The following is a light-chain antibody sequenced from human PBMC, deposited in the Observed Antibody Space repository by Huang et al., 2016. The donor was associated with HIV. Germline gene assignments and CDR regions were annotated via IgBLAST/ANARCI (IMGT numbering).Light chain of an antibody. CDR3: QQYNNWPPYT. J-gene: IGKJ2*01. V-gene: IGKV3-15*01. Sequence: EIVMTQSPATLSVSPGERATISCRASQSVSSNLAWYQQKPGRAPSLLIYGASTRATGIPASFLGSGSGTEYTLTISSLQSEDFAVCYCQQYNNWPPYTFGQGTKLEIK. CDR1: QSVSSN. CDR2: GAS.